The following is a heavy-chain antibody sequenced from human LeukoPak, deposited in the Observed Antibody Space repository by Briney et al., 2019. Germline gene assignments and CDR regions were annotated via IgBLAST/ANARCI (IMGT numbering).Heavy chain of an antibody. Sequence: GGSLRLSCAASGFTFSSYSMNWVRQAPGKGLEWVSSISSSSSYIYYADSVKGRFTISRDNAKNSLFLQMNSLRAEDTAVYYCARDRPDFWSGYYTFGYWGQGTLVTVSS. V-gene: IGHV3-21*01. D-gene: IGHD3-3*01. CDR3: ARDRPDFWSGYYTFGY. CDR2: ISSSSSYI. CDR1: GFTFSSYS. J-gene: IGHJ4*02.